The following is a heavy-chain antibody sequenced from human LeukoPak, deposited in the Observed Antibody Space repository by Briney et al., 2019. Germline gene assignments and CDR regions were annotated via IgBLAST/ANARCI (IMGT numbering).Heavy chain of an antibody. CDR1: GFTFSDYY. CDR3: ARASSGSDFDY. CDR2: ISSSGSTI. V-gene: IGHV3-11*01. J-gene: IGHJ4*02. D-gene: IGHD3-22*01. Sequence: GGSLRLSCAASGFTFSDYYMSWIRQAPEKGLEWVSYISSSGSTIYYAGSVKGRFTISRDNAKNSLYLQMNSLRAEDTAVYYCARASSGSDFDYWGQGTLVTVSS.